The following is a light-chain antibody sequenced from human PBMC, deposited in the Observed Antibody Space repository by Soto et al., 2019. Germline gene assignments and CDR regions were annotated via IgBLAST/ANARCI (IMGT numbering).Light chain of an antibody. CDR1: SCDIGAYNF. V-gene: IGLV2-14*03. Sequence: QSVLTQPASVSGSPGQSITISCTGTSCDIGAYNFVSWSQQHPGKAPKLLLYDGNIRPSGVSNRVSGSKSGNPASLTISGLQAENDAAYYCTSWTNNPTIIFGRGTTMIV. CDR3: TSWTNNPTII. CDR2: DGN. J-gene: IGLJ2*01.